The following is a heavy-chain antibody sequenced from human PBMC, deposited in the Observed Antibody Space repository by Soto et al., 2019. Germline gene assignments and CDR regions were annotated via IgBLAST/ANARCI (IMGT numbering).Heavy chain of an antibody. J-gene: IGHJ5*02. CDR2: INHSGST. CDR1: GGSFSGYY. CDR3: ARGKVTIFGVVIIRGFDP. V-gene: IGHV4-34*01. Sequence: SETLSPTCAVYGGSFSGYYWSWIRQPPGKGLEWIGEINHSGSTNYNPSLKSRVTISVDTSKNQFSLKLSSVTAADTAVYYCARGKVTIFGVVIIRGFDPWGQGTLVTVSS. D-gene: IGHD3-3*01.